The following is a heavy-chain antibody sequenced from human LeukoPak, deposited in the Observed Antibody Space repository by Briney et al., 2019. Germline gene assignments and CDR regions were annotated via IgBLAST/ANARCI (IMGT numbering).Heavy chain of an antibody. V-gene: IGHV6-1*01. CDR1: GDSVSSNSAA. CDR2: TYYRSKWYN. Sequence: SQTLSLTCAISGDSVSSNSAAWNWIRQSPSRGLEWLGRTYYRSKWYNDYAVSEKSRITINPDTSKNQFSLQLNSVTPEDTAVYYCARVGLDFWSGYSSFDYWGQGTLVTVSS. D-gene: IGHD3-3*01. CDR3: ARVGLDFWSGYSSFDY. J-gene: IGHJ4*02.